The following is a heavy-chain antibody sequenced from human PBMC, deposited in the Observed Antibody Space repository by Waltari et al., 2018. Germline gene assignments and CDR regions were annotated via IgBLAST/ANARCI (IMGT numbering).Heavy chain of an antibody. Sequence: EVQLVESGGGLVQPGGSLRLSCEAFGFTFSDFWMTWVRQAPGKGLEGVANIKKDGSEKYYVDSVKGRITVSRDNAKNSLYLQMSSLRAEDTAIYYCARDRGYCGGDCYKNLDSWGQGTLVAVSS. J-gene: IGHJ4*02. V-gene: IGHV3-7*01. CDR1: GFTFSDFW. CDR3: ARDRGYCGGDCYKNLDS. D-gene: IGHD2-21*01. CDR2: IKKDGSEK.